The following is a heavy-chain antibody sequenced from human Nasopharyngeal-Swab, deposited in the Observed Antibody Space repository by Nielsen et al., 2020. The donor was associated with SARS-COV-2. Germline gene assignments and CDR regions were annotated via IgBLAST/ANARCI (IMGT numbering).Heavy chain of an antibody. CDR1: GASISNYY. V-gene: IGHV4-59*01. Sequence: SETLSLTCTVSGASISNYYWSWIRQPPGKGLEWIGYIHSSGTTNYNPSLKSRVTISVDTSKNQFSLKLSSVTAADTAVYYCARDHSYYDSNGYYFDYWGLGTLVTVSS. CDR3: ARDHSYYDSNGYYFDY. CDR2: IHSSGTT. J-gene: IGHJ4*02. D-gene: IGHD3-22*01.